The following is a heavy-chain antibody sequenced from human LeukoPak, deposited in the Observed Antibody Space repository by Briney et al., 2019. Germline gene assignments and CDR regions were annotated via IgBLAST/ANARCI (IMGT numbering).Heavy chain of an antibody. D-gene: IGHD2-2*02. CDR3: ARYCSSTSCYTWFDP. V-gene: IGHV1-18*01. J-gene: IGHJ5*02. Sequence: ASVKVSCKASGYTFTSNGISWVRQAPGQGLEWMGWISAYNGNTNYARKLQGRVTMTTDTSTSTAYMELRSLRSDDTAVYCCARYCSSTSCYTWFDPWGQGTLVTVSS. CDR2: ISAYNGNT. CDR1: GYTFTSNG.